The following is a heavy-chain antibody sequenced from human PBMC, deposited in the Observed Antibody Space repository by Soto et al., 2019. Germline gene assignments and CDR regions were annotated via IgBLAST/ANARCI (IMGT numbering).Heavy chain of an antibody. CDR3: ASGQSLTTVFFTLDY. J-gene: IGHJ4*02. D-gene: IGHD4-17*01. CDR1: GFTFSSYS. V-gene: IGHV3-21*01. CDR2: ISSSSRYI. Sequence: GGSLRLSCAASGFTFSSYSMNWVRQAPGKGLEWVSSISSSSRYIYYADSGKGRFTISRDNAKNSLYLQMNSLRAEDTAVYYCASGQSLTTVFFTLDYWGQGTLVTVSS.